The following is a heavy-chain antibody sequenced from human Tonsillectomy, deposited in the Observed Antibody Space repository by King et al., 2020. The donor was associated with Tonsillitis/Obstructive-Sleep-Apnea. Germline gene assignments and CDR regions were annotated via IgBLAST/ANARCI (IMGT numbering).Heavy chain of an antibody. J-gene: IGHJ3*02. Sequence: VQLQHWGAGLLKPSETLSRTCAVYGGSFSGYYWSWIRQPPGKGLECIGAINHIGSTNNNPSLKSRVTISVDTSKNQFSLKLNSVTAADTAGYYCAREERMITFGGVIVQNAFDIWGQGTMVTVSS. V-gene: IGHV4-34*01. CDR3: AREERMITFGGVIVQNAFDI. CDR2: INHIGST. CDR1: GGSFSGYY. D-gene: IGHD3-16*02.